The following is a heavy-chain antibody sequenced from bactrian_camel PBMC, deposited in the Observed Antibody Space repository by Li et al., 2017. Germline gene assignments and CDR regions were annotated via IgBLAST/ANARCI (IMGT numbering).Heavy chain of an antibody. CDR2: IGDPGTT. CDR1: GFTDSRFV. D-gene: IGHD3*01. J-gene: IGHJ4*01. CDR3: AARPGYRFCYRSEADYPN. V-gene: IGHV3S55*01. Sequence: HVQLVESGGGSVQAGGSLKHSCEVSGFTDSRFVMAWFRQAAGKEREVIATIGDPGTTTCTDSAKGRFTISKDNAKNTTYLQLNNLKPEDTAIYYCAARPGYRFCYRSEADYPNRGQGTQVTVS.